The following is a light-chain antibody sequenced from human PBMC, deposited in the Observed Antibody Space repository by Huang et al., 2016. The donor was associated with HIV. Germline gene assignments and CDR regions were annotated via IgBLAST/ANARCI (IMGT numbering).Light chain of an antibody. J-gene: IGKJ2*01. CDR3: QKYNSAPYT. Sequence: DIHMTQSPSYLSSSVGDRVTITCRASQDIRNYLAWYQQKPGTAPKLLVSAASTLQSGGPSRCSGSGSGTDFTLTIGSLQPEDVATYYCQKYNSAPYTCGQGTKLEIK. CDR2: AAS. V-gene: IGKV1-27*01. CDR1: QDIRNY.